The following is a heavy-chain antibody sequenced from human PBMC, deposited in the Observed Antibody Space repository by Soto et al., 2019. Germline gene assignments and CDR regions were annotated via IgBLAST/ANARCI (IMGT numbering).Heavy chain of an antibody. CDR3: ARDDGLAYCGGDCYS. CDR1: GGTFSSYT. J-gene: IGHJ4*02. D-gene: IGHD2-21*02. V-gene: IGHV1-69*02. CDR2: IIPILGIA. Sequence: QVQLVQSGAEVKKPGSSVKVSCKASGGTFSSYTISWVRQAPGQGLEWMGRIIPILGIANYAQKFQGRVRMTADKSTRTAYMELSSLRSEDTAVYYCARDDGLAYCGGDCYSWGQGTLVTVSS.